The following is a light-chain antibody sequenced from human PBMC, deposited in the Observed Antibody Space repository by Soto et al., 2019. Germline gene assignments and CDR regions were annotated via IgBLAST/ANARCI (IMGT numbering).Light chain of an antibody. CDR1: QSISIY. CDR2: AAS. V-gene: IGKV1-39*01. Sequence: DIQMTQSPSSLSASVGDRVTSTCRASQSISIYLNWYQQKPGKAPKLLIYAASSLQSGVPSRFSGSGSGTDFTLTISSLQPEDFATYYCQQSYSTPITFGQGTRLEI. CDR3: QQSYSTPIT. J-gene: IGKJ5*01.